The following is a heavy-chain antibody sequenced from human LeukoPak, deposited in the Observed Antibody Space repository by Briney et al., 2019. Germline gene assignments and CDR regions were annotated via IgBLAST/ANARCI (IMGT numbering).Heavy chain of an antibody. D-gene: IGHD3-22*01. CDR1: GGSISSYY. CDR3: ARHYYDSSGYSRSFDY. CDR2: IYYSGST. V-gene: IGHV4-59*08. Sequence: SETLSLTSTVSGGSISSYYWSWIRQPPGKGLEWIGYIYYSGSTNYNPSLKSRVTISVDTSKNQFSLKLSSVTAADTAVYYCARHYYDSSGYSRSFDYWGQGTLVTVSS. J-gene: IGHJ4*02.